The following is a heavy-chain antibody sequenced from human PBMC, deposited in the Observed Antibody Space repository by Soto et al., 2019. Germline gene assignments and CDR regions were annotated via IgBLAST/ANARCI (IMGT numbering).Heavy chain of an antibody. J-gene: IGHJ4*02. Sequence: GGSLRLSCEASGFSLSNYWMHWVRQAPGKGLVWVSRISSDGTTTNYADSVKGRFTISRDNAKNTMYLQMNSLRAEDTAVYYCTRVVVWRSGEFDCCGQGTLATVSS. V-gene: IGHV3-74*01. CDR1: GFSLSNYW. D-gene: IGHD3-10*01. CDR3: TRVVVWRSGEFDC. CDR2: ISSDGTTT.